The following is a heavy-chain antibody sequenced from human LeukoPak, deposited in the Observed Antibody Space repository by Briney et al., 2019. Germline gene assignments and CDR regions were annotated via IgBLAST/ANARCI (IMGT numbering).Heavy chain of an antibody. J-gene: IGHJ4*02. CDR1: GGSFSGYY. CDR3: ARLYSSSSAYLYYFDY. CDR2: INHSGST. V-gene: IGHV4-34*01. Sequence: SETLSLTCAVYGGSFSGYYWSWIRQPPGKGLEWIGEINHSGSTNYNPSLKSRVTISVDTSKNQFSLKLGSVTAADTAVYYCARLYSSSSAYLYYFDYWGQGTLVTVSS. D-gene: IGHD6-6*01.